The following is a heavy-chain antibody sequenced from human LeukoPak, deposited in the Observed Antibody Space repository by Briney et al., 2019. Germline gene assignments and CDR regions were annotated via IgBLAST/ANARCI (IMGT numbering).Heavy chain of an antibody. J-gene: IGHJ4*02. CDR2: ISYDGIHK. D-gene: IGHD3-9*01. CDR3: ARGPLYKYDILTGYDY. CDR1: QFTFNSYA. Sequence: GGSLRLSCVGSQFTFNSYALHWVRQAPGKGLEWVAVISYDGIHKYYADSVKGRFTISRDNPRNTLYLQMDSLRAEDTAVYYCARGPLYKYDILTGYDYWGQGTLVTVSS. V-gene: IGHV3-30-3*01.